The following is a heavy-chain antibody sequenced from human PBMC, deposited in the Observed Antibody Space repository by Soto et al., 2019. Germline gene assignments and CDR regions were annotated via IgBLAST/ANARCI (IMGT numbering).Heavy chain of an antibody. D-gene: IGHD6-6*01. CDR3: ARVIEQVGRCWFDP. CDR1: GFTFSSYW. CDR2: IKQDGSEK. V-gene: IGHV3-7*03. Sequence: EVQLVESGGGLVQPGGSLRLSCAASGFTFSSYWMSWVRQAPGKGLEWVANIKQDGSEKYYVDSVKGRFTISRDNAKNSLYLQMNSLRAEDTAVYYCARVIEQVGRCWFDPWGQGTLVTVSS. J-gene: IGHJ5*02.